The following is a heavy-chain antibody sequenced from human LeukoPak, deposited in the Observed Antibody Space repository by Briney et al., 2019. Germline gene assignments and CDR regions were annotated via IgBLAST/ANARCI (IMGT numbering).Heavy chain of an antibody. CDR2: IWYDGNNK. V-gene: IGHV3-33*01. D-gene: IGHD4/OR15-4a*01. Sequence: GRSLRLSCGAFGFTFGDYAMHWVRQAPGKGLEWVAVIWYDGNNKYYADSVKGRFTTSRDNSKDTLYLQMNSLSPEDTAMYYCAREGFTNYERELDYWGRGTQVTVS. J-gene: IGHJ4*02. CDR3: AREGFTNYERELDY. CDR1: GFTFGDYA.